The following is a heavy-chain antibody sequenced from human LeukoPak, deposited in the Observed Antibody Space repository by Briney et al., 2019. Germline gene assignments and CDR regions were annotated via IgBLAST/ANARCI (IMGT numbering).Heavy chain of an antibody. Sequence: SETLSLTCTVSGGSISSSSYYWGWIRQPPGKGLEWIESTYSSGSTYYNPSLKSRVTISVDTSKNQFSLKLSSVTAADTAVYYCATNEWSGYYFEYWGQGTLVPVSS. CDR2: TYSSGST. V-gene: IGHV4-39*01. D-gene: IGHD3-3*01. CDR3: ATNEWSGYYFEY. J-gene: IGHJ4*02. CDR1: GGSISSSSYY.